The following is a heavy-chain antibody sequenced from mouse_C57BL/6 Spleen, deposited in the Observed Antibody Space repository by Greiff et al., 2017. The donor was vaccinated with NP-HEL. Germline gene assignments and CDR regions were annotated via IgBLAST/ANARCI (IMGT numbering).Heavy chain of an antibody. CDR1: GYTFTSYW. Sequence: QVHVKQPGAELVKPGASVKLSCKASGYTFTSYWMHWVKQRPGQGLEWIGMIHPNSGSTNYNEKFKSKATLTVDKSSSTAYMQLSSLTSEDSAVYYCARRDWEIDYWGQGTTLTVSS. CDR2: IHPNSGST. CDR3: ARRDWEIDY. V-gene: IGHV1-64*01. D-gene: IGHD4-1*01. J-gene: IGHJ2*01.